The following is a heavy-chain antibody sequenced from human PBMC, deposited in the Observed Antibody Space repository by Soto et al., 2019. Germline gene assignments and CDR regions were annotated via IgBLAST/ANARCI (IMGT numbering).Heavy chain of an antibody. CDR1: GFSLSTSGVG. V-gene: IGHV2-5*02. CDR2: IYWDDDK. J-gene: IGHJ4*02. Sequence: QITLKESVPTLVKPTQTLTLTCTFSGFSLSTSGVGVGWIRQPPAKALEWLALIYWDDDKRYSPSLKSRLTITKDTSKNQVVLTMTDMDTVDTATYYCAHIHTYYYDSSGYQHFDYWGQGTLVTVSS. CDR3: AHIHTYYYDSSGYQHFDY. D-gene: IGHD3-22*01.